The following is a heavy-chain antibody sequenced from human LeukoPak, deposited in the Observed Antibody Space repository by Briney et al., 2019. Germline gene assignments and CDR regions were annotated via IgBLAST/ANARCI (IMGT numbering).Heavy chain of an antibody. D-gene: IGHD3-22*01. V-gene: IGHV4-34*01. Sequence: PSETLSLTCAVYGGSFSGYYWSWIRQPPGKGLEWIGEINHSGSTNYNPSLKSRVTISVDTSKNQFSLRLSSVTAADTAVYYCARDMGHYYDSSDYYYAAFDIWGLGTKVTVSS. J-gene: IGHJ3*02. CDR2: INHSGST. CDR3: ARDMGHYYDSSDYYYAAFDI. CDR1: GGSFSGYY.